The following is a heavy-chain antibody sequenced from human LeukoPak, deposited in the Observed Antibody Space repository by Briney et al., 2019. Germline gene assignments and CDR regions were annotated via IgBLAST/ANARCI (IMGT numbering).Heavy chain of an antibody. D-gene: IGHD5-24*01. CDR2: ISAYNGNT. CDR3: ARDWENGDGYNFGDYFDY. CDR1: GYAFTSYG. V-gene: IGHV1-18*01. Sequence: ASVKVSFKASGYAFTSYGISWVRQAPGQGLEWMGWISAYNGNTNYAQKLQGRVTMTTDTSTSTAYMELRSLRSDDTAVYYCARDWENGDGYNFGDYFDYWGQGTLVTVSS. J-gene: IGHJ4*02.